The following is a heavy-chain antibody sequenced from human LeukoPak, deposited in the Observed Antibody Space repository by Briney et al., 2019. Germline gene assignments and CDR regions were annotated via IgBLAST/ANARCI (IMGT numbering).Heavy chain of an antibody. Sequence: GGSLRLSCAASGFTFSNYAMSWVRQAPGKGLEWVSAIWTSGDSTYYADSVKGRFTISRDNSKNTLYLQMNSLRAEDTAIYYCAKDSIAVAGSNWFDPWGQGTLVIVPS. J-gene: IGHJ5*02. CDR2: IWTSGDST. V-gene: IGHV3-23*01. CDR1: GFTFSNYA. D-gene: IGHD6-19*01. CDR3: AKDSIAVAGSNWFDP.